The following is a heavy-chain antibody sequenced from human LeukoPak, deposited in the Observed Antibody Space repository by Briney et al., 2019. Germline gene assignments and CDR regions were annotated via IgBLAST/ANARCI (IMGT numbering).Heavy chain of an antibody. CDR1: GFTFSSSA. J-gene: IGHJ4*02. CDR3: AKDTRGSDGFDY. D-gene: IGHD3-10*01. CDR2: ISGSGGST. V-gene: IGHV3-23*01. Sequence: GGSLRLSCAAPGFTFSSSAMSWVRQAPGKGLEWVSAISGSGGSTYYADSVKGRFTISRDNSKNTLYLQMNSLRAEDTAVYYCAKDTRGSDGFDYWGQGTLVTVSS.